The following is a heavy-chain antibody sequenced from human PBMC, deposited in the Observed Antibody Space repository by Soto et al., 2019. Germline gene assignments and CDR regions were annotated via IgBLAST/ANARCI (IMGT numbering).Heavy chain of an antibody. CDR2: IYYSGST. J-gene: IGHJ5*02. Sequence: QVQLQESGPGLVKPSETLSLTCTVSGGSISSYYWSWIRQHPGKGLEWIGYIYYSGSTNYNPSLKSRVTISVDTSKNQFSLKLSSVTAADTAVYYCARDESDYVWGSYRSSWFDPWGQGTLVTVSS. D-gene: IGHD3-16*02. CDR1: GGSISSYY. CDR3: ARDESDYVWGSYRSSWFDP. V-gene: IGHV4-59*01.